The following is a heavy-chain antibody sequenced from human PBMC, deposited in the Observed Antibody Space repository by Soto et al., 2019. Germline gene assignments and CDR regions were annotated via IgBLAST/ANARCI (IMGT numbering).Heavy chain of an antibody. D-gene: IGHD3-22*01. V-gene: IGHV3-48*02. J-gene: IGHJ4*02. CDR2: ISSSSSTI. CDR1: GITFSSYS. Sequence: EVQLVESGGGLVQPGGSLRLSCAASGITFSSYSMNWVRQAPGKGLEWVSYISSSSSTIYYADSVKGRFTISRDNAKNSLYLQMNSLRDEDTAVYYCARASPERYYDSRGFDYWGQGTLVTVSS. CDR3: ARASPERYYDSRGFDY.